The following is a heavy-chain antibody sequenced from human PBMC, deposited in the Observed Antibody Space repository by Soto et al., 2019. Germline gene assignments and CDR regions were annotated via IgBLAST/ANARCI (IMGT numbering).Heavy chain of an antibody. CDR2: INHSGST. CDR3: ARVYGGLWCGPASRHRLDP. D-gene: IGHD3-10*01. CDR1: GGSFSGYY. Sequence: QVQLQQWGAGLLKPSETLSLTCAVYGGSFSGYYWSWIRQPPGKGLEWIGEINHSGSTNYNPSLKSRVTISVDTSKNQFSLKLSSVTAADTAVYYCARVYGGLWCGPASRHRLDPWGQGTLVTVSS. J-gene: IGHJ5*02. V-gene: IGHV4-34*01.